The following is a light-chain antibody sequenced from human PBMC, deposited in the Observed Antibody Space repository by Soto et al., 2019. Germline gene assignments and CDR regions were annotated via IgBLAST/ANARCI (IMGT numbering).Light chain of an antibody. CDR2: EVS. CDR3: SSYTRSSTSYV. J-gene: IGLJ1*01. CDR1: SSDVGGYNY. Sequence: QSVLTQPASVSGSPGQSITISCTGTSSDVGGYNYVSWYQQHPGKAPKLMIYEVSNRPSRVSNRFSGSKSGNPASLTISGLQAEDEADYYCSSYTRSSTSYVFGTGTKVTVL. V-gene: IGLV2-14*01.